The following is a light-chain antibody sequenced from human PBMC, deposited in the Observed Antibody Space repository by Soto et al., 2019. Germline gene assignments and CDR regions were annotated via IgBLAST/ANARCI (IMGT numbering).Light chain of an antibody. J-gene: IGKJ1*01. CDR2: DAS. CDR1: QSSSSW. V-gene: IGKV1-5*01. Sequence: DIHMTQSPSTLSASVGDRVTITCRASQSSSSWLAWYQQKPGKAPKLLIYDASSLESGVPSRFSGSGSGTEFTLTISSRQPDDFATYYCQQYNSYPGTFGQGTKVEIK. CDR3: QQYNSYPGT.